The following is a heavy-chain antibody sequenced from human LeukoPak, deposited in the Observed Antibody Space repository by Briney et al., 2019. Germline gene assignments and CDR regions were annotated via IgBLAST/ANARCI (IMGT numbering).Heavy chain of an antibody. V-gene: IGHV1-2*02. CDR1: GYTFTGYY. J-gene: IGHJ6*03. Sequence: ASVKVSCKASGYTFTGYYMHWVRQAPGQGLEWMGWINPNSGGTNYAQKFQGRVTMTRDTSISTAYMELSRLRSDDTAVYYCARNSIVERAAGIVDYYYMDVWGKGTTVTVSS. CDR2: INPNSGGT. D-gene: IGHD1-26*01. CDR3: ARNSIVERAAGIVDYYYMDV.